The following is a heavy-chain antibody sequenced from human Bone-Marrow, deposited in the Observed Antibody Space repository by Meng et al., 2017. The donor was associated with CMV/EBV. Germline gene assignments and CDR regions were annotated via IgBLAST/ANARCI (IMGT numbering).Heavy chain of an antibody. CDR2: IYYSGST. D-gene: IGHD3-3*01. CDR3: ARSGGYDFWSGYPQRWDGMDV. J-gene: IGHJ6*02. Sequence: SETLSLTCTVSGGSISSYYWSWIRQPPGKGLEWIGYIYYSGSTNYNPSLKSRVTISVDTSKNQFSLKLSSVTAADTAVYYCARSGGYDFWSGYPQRWDGMDVWGQGTMVTVSS. V-gene: IGHV4-59*01. CDR1: GGSISSYY.